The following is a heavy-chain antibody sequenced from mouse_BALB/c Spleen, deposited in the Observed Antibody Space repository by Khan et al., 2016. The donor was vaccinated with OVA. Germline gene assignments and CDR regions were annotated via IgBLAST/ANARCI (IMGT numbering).Heavy chain of an antibody. CDR3: ARVDGGDCGY. Sequence: EVELVESGPGLVKPSQSLSLTCTVTAYSITSDYAWNWIRQFPGNKLEWMGFIRYSGNTKYNPSLKSRISITRDTSKNQFFLQLNSVTTEDTGTYHCARVDGGDCGYWGQGNTRTGSS. CDR1: AYSITSDYA. D-gene: IGHD2-3*01. V-gene: IGHV3-2*02. J-gene: IGHJ2*01. CDR2: IRYSGNT.